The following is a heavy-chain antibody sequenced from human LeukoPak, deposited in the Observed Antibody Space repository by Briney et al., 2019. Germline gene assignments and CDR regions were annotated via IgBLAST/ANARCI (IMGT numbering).Heavy chain of an antibody. Sequence: SWVRQAPGKGLEWIGYIYYSGSTYYNPSLKSRVTISVDTSKNQFSLKLSSVTAADTAVYYCARATYYYDSSGLWWGQGTLVTVSS. V-gene: IGHV4-30-4*08. J-gene: IGHJ4*02. CDR3: ARATYYYDSSGLW. CDR2: IYYSGST. D-gene: IGHD3-22*01.